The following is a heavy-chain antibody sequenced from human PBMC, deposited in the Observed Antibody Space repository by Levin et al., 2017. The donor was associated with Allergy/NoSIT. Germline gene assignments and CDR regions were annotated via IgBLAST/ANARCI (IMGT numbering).Heavy chain of an antibody. J-gene: IGHJ4*02. CDR1: GLNFGNYG. CDR3: AAPWGAMIFASRGY. V-gene: IGHV3-30*03. Sequence: GGSLRLSCAASGLNFGNYGIHWVRQAPGKGLEWVTFISYDGANKNYAESVRGRFTISKDNSQNTPFLQMTNLRREDTAVYYCAAPWGAMIFASRGYWGQGSLVTVSS. CDR2: ISYDGANK. D-gene: IGHD3/OR15-3a*01.